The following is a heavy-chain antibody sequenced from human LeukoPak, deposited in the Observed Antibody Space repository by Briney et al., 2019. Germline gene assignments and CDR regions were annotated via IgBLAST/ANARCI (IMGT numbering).Heavy chain of an antibody. CDR3: ARDGAGSRSWQFYDY. Sequence: GRSLRLSCAAPGFSFSSYGMNWVRQAPGKGLEWVAVIWYDGSNKDYADSVKGRFTISRDNSKNTLYLQMNSLRAEDTAVYYCARDGAGSRSWQFYDYWGQGTLVTVSS. D-gene: IGHD6-13*01. CDR2: IWYDGSNK. CDR1: GFSFSSYG. J-gene: IGHJ4*02. V-gene: IGHV3-33*01.